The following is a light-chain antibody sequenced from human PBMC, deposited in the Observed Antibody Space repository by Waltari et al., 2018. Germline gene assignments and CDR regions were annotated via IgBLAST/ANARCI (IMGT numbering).Light chain of an antibody. CDR2: DAS. J-gene: IGKJ5*01. CDR1: QDISNY. CDR3: HQYDNPRSIT. Sequence: DIQMTQSPSSLSASVGDRVTITCQASQDISNYLNWYQQKPGKAPKLLIYDASNLETGVPSRFSGSGSGTDFTFTISSLQPEDIATYYCHQYDNPRSITFGQGTRLEIK. V-gene: IGKV1-33*01.